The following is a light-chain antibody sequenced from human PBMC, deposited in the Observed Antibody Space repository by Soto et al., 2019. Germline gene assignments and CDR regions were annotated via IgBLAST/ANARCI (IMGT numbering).Light chain of an antibody. CDR3: QSYASSLSGRGGV. Sequence: QSVLTQPPSVSGAPGQRVTISCTGSSSNIGAGYDVHWYQQLPGTAPKLLIYGNSNRPSGVPDRFSGSKSGTSASLAITGLQADDEADYYCQSYASSLSGRGGVFGEGTKLTVL. V-gene: IGLV1-40*01. CDR1: SSNIGAGYD. CDR2: GNS. J-gene: IGLJ2*01.